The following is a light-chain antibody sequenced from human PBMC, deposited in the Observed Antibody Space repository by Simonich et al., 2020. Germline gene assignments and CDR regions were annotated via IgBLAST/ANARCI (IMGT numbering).Light chain of an antibody. J-gene: IGKJ1*01. CDR1: QSLLHSYGKTY. Sequence: DIVMTQTPLSLSVTPGQPASISCKSSQSLLHSYGKTYLYWYLQKPGQSPQLLIYEGSNRLSGVPDRFSGSGSGTDFTLKISRVEAEDVGVYYCMQSIQLPRTFGQGTKVEIK. CDR2: EGS. CDR3: MQSIQLPRT. V-gene: IGKV2D-29*02.